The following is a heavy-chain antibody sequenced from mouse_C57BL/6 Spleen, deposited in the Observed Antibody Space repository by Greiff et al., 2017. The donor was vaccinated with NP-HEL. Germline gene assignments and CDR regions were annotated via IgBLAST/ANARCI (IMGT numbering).Heavy chain of an antibody. D-gene: IGHD1-1*01. Sequence: VQLQQSGAELVKAGASVKMSCKASGYTFTSYWMHWVKQRLGQGLEWFAETNPTNGRTYYNEKFKSKATRTVDKSYSTAYMLLSGPTCEDSAVYYCARIKKIVATYVDYWGQGTTLTVSS. V-gene: IGHV1S81*02. CDR1: GYTFTSYW. CDR2: TNPTNGRT. CDR3: ARIKKIVATYVDY. J-gene: IGHJ2*01.